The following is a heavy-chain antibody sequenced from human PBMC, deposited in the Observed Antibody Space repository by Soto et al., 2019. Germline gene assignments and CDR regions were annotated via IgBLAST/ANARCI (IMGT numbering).Heavy chain of an antibody. V-gene: IGHV4-59*01. D-gene: IGHD4-17*01. Sequence: SETLSLTCTVSGGSISSYYWSWIRQPPGKGLEWIGYIYYSGSTNYNPSLKSRVTISVDTSKNQFSLKLSSVTAADTAVYYCARGEDGDEYFQLWGQGTLVTVSS. CDR1: GGSISSYY. J-gene: IGHJ1*01. CDR2: IYYSGST. CDR3: ARGEDGDEYFQL.